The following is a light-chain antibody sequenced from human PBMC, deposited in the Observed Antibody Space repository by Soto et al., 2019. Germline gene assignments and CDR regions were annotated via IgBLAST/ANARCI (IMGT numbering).Light chain of an antibody. CDR1: QIVSSN. CDR2: GAS. J-gene: IGKJ1*01. CDR3: QQYGSSRT. Sequence: EIVLTQSPGTLSLSPGERATLSCRASQIVSSNLAWYQQKPGQAPRLLIYGASNRATGIPDRFCGSGSGTDFTLTTSRLEPEDFAVYYCQQYGSSRTFGQGTKVDIK. V-gene: IGKV3-20*01.